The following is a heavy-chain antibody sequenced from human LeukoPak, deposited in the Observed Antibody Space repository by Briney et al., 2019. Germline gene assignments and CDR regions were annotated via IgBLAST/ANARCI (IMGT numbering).Heavy chain of an antibody. Sequence: SGPTLVNPTQTLTLTCTFSGFSLSTTKMRGSWIRQPPGKALEWLPLIDWDDDKFYSTSLETRLNISKNPSKNQVVLTTTNIDPVDTATYYCARSIAVAGYYFDYWGKGTLVTVSS. D-gene: IGHD6-19*01. J-gene: IGHJ4*02. CDR3: ARSIAVAGYYFDY. CDR1: GFSLSTTKMR. CDR2: IDWDDDK. V-gene: IGHV2-70*04.